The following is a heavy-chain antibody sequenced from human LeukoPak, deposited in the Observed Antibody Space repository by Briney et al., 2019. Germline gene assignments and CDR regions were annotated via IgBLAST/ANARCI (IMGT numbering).Heavy chain of an antibody. V-gene: IGHV4-4*09. CDR2: IYTGGNT. J-gene: IGHJ6*03. D-gene: IGHD6-6*01. Sequence: KPSETLSLTCTVSGDSIRSYYWSWIRQPPGKGLEWIGYIYTGGNTDYNPSLKSRVNISLDTSKNQFSLKLSSVTAADSAVYYCGTSGGSSPEAYYYYNYYYMDVWGKGTTVTVSS. CDR1: GDSIRSYY. CDR3: GTSGGSSPEAYYYYNYYYMDV.